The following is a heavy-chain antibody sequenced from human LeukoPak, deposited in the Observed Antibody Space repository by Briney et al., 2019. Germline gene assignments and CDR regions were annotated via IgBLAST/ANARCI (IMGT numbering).Heavy chain of an antibody. D-gene: IGHD3-10*02. V-gene: IGHV3-48*03. J-gene: IGHJ6*04. CDR2: ISSSDSTI. CDR3: AELGITMIGGV. Sequence: GGSLRLSCAASGFTSSSYEMNWVRQAPGKGLEWVSYISSSDSTIYYADSVKGRFTISRDNAKNSLYLQMNSLRAEDTAVYYCAELGITMIGGVWGKGTTVTISS. CDR1: GFTSSSYE.